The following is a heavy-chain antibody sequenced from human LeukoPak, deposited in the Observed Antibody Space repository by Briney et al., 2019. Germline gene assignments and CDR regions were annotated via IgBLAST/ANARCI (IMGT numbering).Heavy chain of an antibody. CDR1: GYTFISYT. V-gene: IGHV1-18*01. Sequence: ASVKVSCKASGYTFISYTLHWVRQAPGQGLEWMGWISAYNGNTNYAQKLQGRVTMTTDTSTSTAYMELRSLRSDDTAVYYCARLSREQWLPNFDYWGQGTLVTVSS. J-gene: IGHJ4*02. CDR3: ARLSREQWLPNFDY. CDR2: ISAYNGNT. D-gene: IGHD6-19*01.